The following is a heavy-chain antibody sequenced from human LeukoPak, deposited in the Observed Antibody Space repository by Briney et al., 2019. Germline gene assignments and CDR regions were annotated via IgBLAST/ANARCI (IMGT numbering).Heavy chain of an antibody. Sequence: SETLSLTCSVYWGSFSGYYWRWIRQPPGKGLEWIGEINHSGNSNYNPSLKSRVTISVDTSKNQFSLKLNSVTAADTGVYYCARGLTHWGQGTLVTVSS. CDR1: WGSFSGYY. J-gene: IGHJ4*02. CDR3: ARGLTH. V-gene: IGHV4-34*01. CDR2: INHSGNS.